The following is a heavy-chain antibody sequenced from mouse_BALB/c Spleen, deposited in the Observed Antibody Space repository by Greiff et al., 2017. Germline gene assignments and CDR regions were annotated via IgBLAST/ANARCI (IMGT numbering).Heavy chain of an antibody. CDR3: TRGGTTVDWYFDV. CDR1: GYTFTSYW. CDR2: IYPSDSYT. Sequence: QVQLQQPGAELVRPGASVKLSCKASGYTFTSYWINWVKQRPGQGLEWIGNIYPSDSYTNYNQKFKDKATLTVDKSSSTAYMQLSSPTSEDSAVYYCTRGGTTVDWYFDVWGAGTTVTVSS. V-gene: IGHV1-69*02. J-gene: IGHJ1*01. D-gene: IGHD1-1*01.